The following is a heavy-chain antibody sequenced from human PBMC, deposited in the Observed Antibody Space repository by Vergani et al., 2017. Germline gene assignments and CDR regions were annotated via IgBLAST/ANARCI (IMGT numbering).Heavy chain of an antibody. CDR1: GGSINSGDYY. D-gene: IGHD4-17*01. CDR2: IYYSGNT. V-gene: IGHV4-30-4*08. Sequence: QVQLQESGPGLVKPSQTLSLTCTVSGGSINSGDYYWSWLRQPPGKGLEWIGYIYYSGNTYYNPSLRSRVSISLDTSKNRFSLKLKYVTAADTAVYYCARDSPGDRFDPGGKGTLVTVSS. J-gene: IGHJ5*02. CDR3: ARDSPGDRFDP.